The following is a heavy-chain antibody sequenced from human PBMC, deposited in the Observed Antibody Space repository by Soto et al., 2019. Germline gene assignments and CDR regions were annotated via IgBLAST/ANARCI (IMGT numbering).Heavy chain of an antibody. CDR1: GFTFSSYG. CDR2: IYSGGST. J-gene: IGHJ6*03. Sequence: GGSLRLSCAASGFTFSSYGMHWARQAPGKGLEWVSVIYSGGSTYYADSVKGRFTISRHNSKNTLYLQMNSLRAEDTAVYYCARQDTAMALDNSMDVWGKGTTVTVSS. CDR3: ARQDTAMALDNSMDV. D-gene: IGHD5-18*01. V-gene: IGHV3-53*04.